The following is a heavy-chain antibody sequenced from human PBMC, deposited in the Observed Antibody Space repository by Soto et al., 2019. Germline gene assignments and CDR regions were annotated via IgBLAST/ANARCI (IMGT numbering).Heavy chain of an antibody. J-gene: IGHJ6*02. Sequence: GGSLRLSCAASGFTFSSYWMHWVRQAPGKGLVWVSRINSDGSSTSYADSVKGRFTISRDNAKNTLYLQMNSLRAEDTAVYYCARDQMAYYYDSSGSSCYGMDVWGQGTTVTVSS. V-gene: IGHV3-74*01. CDR3: ARDQMAYYYDSSGSSCYGMDV. CDR1: GFTFSSYW. CDR2: INSDGSST. D-gene: IGHD3-22*01.